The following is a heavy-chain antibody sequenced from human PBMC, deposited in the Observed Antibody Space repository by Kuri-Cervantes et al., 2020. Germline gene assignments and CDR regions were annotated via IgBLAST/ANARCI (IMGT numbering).Heavy chain of an antibody. CDR2: ISSSGSTI. J-gene: IGHJ3*02. Sequence: GGSLRLSCAASGFTFSSYSMNWVRQAPGKGLEWVSYISSSGSTIYYADSVKGRFTISRDNAKNSLYLQMNSLRAEDTAAYYCARRDLHDAFDIWGQGTMVTVSS. CDR1: GFTFSSYS. V-gene: IGHV3-48*04. CDR3: ARRDLHDAFDI.